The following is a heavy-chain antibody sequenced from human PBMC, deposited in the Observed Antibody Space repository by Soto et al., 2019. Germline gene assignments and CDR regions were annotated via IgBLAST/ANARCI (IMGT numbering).Heavy chain of an antibody. J-gene: IGHJ4*02. CDR1: GFTFSSYS. D-gene: IGHD3-10*01. CDR3: AGGITVVRGVISD. V-gene: IGHV3-74*01. CDR2: INSDGSST. Sequence: EVQLVESGGGVVQPGGSLRLSCAASGFTFSSYSMHWVRQAPGKGLVWVSRINSDGSSTNYADSVKGRFTISRDNAKNTLYLQLNRLRAEDTAVYYCAGGITVVRGVISDWGRGTLVTVSS.